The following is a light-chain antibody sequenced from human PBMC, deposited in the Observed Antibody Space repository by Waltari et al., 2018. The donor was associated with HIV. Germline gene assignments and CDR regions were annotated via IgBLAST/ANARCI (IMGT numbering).Light chain of an antibody. J-gene: IGLJ3*02. Sequence: SYELTQPLSVSVATAQMARITCEGNNIGTKAVSWYQHKPGQDPVLVIRSVPERFSGSNPGNTTTLIISRLEAGDEADSYCHVWDSSSDHRGVFGGGTKLTVL. V-gene: IGLV3-12*01. CDR1: NIGTKA. CDR3: HVWDSSSDHRGV. CDR2: SV.